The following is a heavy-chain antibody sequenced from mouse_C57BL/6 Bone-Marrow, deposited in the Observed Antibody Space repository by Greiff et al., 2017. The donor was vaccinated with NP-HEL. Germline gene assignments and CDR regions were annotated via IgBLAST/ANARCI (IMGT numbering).Heavy chain of an antibody. Sequence: QVQLKESGAELVKPGASVKLSCKASGYTFPEYTIHWVKQRSGQGLEWIGWFYPGSGSIKYTAKFKDKATLTADPSSSTVYMDLSRLTSEDSAVYCCARHGDYFGSSYGYFDVWGTGTTVTVSS. CDR1: GYTFPEYT. CDR2: FYPGSGSI. V-gene: IGHV1-62-2*01. D-gene: IGHD1-1*01. J-gene: IGHJ1*03. CDR3: ARHGDYFGSSYGYFDV.